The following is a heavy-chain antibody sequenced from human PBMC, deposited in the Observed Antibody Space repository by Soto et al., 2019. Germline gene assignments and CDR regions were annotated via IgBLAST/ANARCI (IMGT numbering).Heavy chain of an antibody. CDR1: GGSISSSSYY. J-gene: IGHJ4*02. CDR3: AKTRGYSYGYYFDY. D-gene: IGHD5-18*01. V-gene: IGHV4-39*01. Sequence: SETLSLTCTVSGGSISSSSYYWGWIRQPPGKGLEWIGTIYYSGSTYYNPSLKSRVTISVDTSKNQFSLKLSSVTAADTAVYYCAKTRGYSYGYYFDYWGQGTLVT. CDR2: IYYSGST.